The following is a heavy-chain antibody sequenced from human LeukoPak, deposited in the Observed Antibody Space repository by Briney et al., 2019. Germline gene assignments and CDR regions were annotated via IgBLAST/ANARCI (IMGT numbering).Heavy chain of an antibody. Sequence: SETLSLTCTVSGGSISSYHWSWIRQPAGKGLEWIGRIYTSGSTNYNPSLKSRATVSLDKSKNQFSLRLSSVTAADTAVYYCARRTGYYDGFDYWGQGTLVTVSS. D-gene: IGHD3/OR15-3a*01. CDR1: GGSISSYH. CDR2: IYTSGST. CDR3: ARRTGYYDGFDY. J-gene: IGHJ4*02. V-gene: IGHV4-4*07.